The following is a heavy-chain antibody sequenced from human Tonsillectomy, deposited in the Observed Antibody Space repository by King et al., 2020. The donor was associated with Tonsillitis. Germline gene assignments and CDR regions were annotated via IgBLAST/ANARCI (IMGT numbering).Heavy chain of an antibody. V-gene: IGHV4-61*02. D-gene: IGHD3-10*01. Sequence: VQLQESGPGLVKPSQTLSLTCTVPGGSISSGSYYWSWIRQPAGKGLEWIGRIYYNGRTNYNPSLKSRVTISIDTSKNQFSLNLSSVTAADTAVYYCAREYYQYSFDPWGQGTQVTVSS. CDR2: IYYNGRT. CDR1: GGSISSGSYY. J-gene: IGHJ5*02. CDR3: AREYYQYSFDP.